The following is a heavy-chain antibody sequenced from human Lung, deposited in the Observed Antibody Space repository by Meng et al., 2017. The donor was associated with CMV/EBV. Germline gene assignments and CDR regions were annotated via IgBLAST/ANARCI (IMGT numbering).Heavy chain of an antibody. Sequence: QWVEAGPGLVNPPVTLSLICTFTGGSINSYYWSWIRQPPGQGLEWLGYFYYRGNSNYNPSLKSRVTISVDTSKNLFSLNLTSVTAADAALYYCARGSYLAVEGWGLGTLVTVSS. CDR1: GGSINSYY. J-gene: IGHJ4*02. CDR2: FYYRGNS. D-gene: IGHD2-21*01. CDR3: ARGSYLAVEG. V-gene: IGHV4-59*01.